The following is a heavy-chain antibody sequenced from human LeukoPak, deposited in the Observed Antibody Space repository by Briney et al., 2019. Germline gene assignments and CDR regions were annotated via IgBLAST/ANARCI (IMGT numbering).Heavy chain of an antibody. J-gene: IGHJ6*02. CDR3: ARLGRYSYGYYYYYGMDV. V-gene: IGHV4-34*01. D-gene: IGHD5-18*01. Sequence: SKTLSLTCAVYGGSFSGYYWSWIRQPPGKGLEWIGEINHSGSTNYNPSLKSRVTISVDTSKNQFSLKLSSVTAADTAVYYCARLGRYSYGYYYYYGMDVWGQGTTVTVSS. CDR2: INHSGST. CDR1: GGSFSGYY.